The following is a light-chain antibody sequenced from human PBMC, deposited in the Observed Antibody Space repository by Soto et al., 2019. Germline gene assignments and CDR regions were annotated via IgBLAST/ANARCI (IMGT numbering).Light chain of an antibody. Sequence: DIQLTQSPSFLSVSVGDRVTITCRASQGISSYLAWYQQKPGKAPNLLIYAASTLQSGVPSRFSGSGSGTEFTLTISSLQPEDFATYYCQQLNTYPLTFGPGTKVDIK. V-gene: IGKV1-9*01. CDR2: AAS. CDR1: QGISSY. J-gene: IGKJ3*01. CDR3: QQLNTYPLT.